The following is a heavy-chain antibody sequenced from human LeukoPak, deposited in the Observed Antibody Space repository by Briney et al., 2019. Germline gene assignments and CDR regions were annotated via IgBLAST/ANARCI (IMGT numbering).Heavy chain of an antibody. CDR2: ITPLSATP. V-gene: IGHV1-69*06. J-gene: IGHJ3*01. CDR3: AGDPPGTPVGFDV. D-gene: IGHD3-10*01. Sequence: GASVKVSCKASAGTFNRYAISWVRQAPGQGLEWMGRITPLSATPSQSQWIQGRVTITADISTNTVYLDLSSLRSEDTALYFCAGDPPGTPVGFDVWGQGTMVTVSS. CDR1: AGTFNRYA.